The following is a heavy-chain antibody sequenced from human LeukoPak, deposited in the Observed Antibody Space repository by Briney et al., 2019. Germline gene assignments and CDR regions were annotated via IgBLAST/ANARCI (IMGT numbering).Heavy chain of an antibody. V-gene: IGHV3-23*01. CDR1: GFTFTNYG. Sequence: GGSLRLSCSASGFTFTNYGMSWVRQAPGKGLEWVAGIFGSGGSPHYADSVKGRFTISRDNPRNTVYLQINSLRDDDTAVYYCGKTTVGYSSGQKPAWPVDFWGQGTLVTVSS. D-gene: IGHD5-18*01. J-gene: IGHJ4*02. CDR3: GKTTVGYSSGQKPAWPVDF. CDR2: IFGSGGSP.